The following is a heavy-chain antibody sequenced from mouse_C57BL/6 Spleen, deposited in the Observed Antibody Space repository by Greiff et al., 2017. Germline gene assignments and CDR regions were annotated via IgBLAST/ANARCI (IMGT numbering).Heavy chain of an antibody. CDR2: VNPNYGTT. D-gene: IGHD2-2*01. V-gene: IGHV1-39*01. Sequence: EVQLKESGPELVKPGASVKISCKASGYSFTDYNMNWVKQSNGKSLEWIGVVNPNYGTTSYNQKFKGKATLTVDQSSSTAYMQLNSLTSEDSAVYYCARDHYGSPEAYFDYWGQGTTLTVSS. CDR3: ARDHYGSPEAYFDY. J-gene: IGHJ2*01. CDR1: GYSFTDYN.